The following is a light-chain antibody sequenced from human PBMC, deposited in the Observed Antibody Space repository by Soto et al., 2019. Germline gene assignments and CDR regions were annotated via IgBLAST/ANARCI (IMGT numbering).Light chain of an antibody. J-gene: IGKJ4*01. V-gene: IGKV3-20*01. Sequence: EIWLTQSPGTLSLSPGERATLSCWASQSVSTNQLAWYQQKPGQAPRLLIYGASSRATGIADRLSGSGSGTEFTLTISRLEPEDFAVYYCQYYYESSPFGRGTKVDIK. CDR3: QYYYESSP. CDR1: QSVSTNQ. CDR2: GAS.